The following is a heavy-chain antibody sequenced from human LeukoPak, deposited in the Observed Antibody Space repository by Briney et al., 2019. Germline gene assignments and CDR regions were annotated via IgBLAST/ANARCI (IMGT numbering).Heavy chain of an antibody. J-gene: IGHJ4*02. V-gene: IGHV3-13*01. CDR1: GFTFSIYD. CDR3: ARDGSLFGSL. CDR2: IDTAGGT. Sequence: GGSLRLSCAASGFTFSIYDMHWVRQVTGKGLEWVSGIDTAGGTYYPDSVKGRFTISRDNAKNSLYLQMNSLRAEDTAVYYCARDGSLFGSLGGQGTLVTVSS. D-gene: IGHD2-21*01.